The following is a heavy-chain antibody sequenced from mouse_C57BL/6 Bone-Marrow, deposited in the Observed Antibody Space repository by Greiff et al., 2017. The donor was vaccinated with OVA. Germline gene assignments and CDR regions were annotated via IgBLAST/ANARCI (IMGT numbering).Heavy chain of an antibody. CDR3: ARGVGSSHYFDY. CDR2: IYPGSGNT. CDR1: GYTFTDYY. V-gene: IGHV1-76*01. D-gene: IGHD1-1*01. Sequence: VQLVESGAELVRPGASVKLSCKASGYTFTDYYINWVKQRPGQGLEWIARIYPGSGNTYYNEKFKGKATLTAEKSSSTAYMQLSSLTSEDSAVYFCARGVGSSHYFDYWGQGTTLTVSS. J-gene: IGHJ2*01.